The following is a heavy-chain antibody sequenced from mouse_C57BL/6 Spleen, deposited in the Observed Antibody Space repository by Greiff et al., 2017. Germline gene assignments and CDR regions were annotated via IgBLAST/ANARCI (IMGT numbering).Heavy chain of an antibody. D-gene: IGHD1-1*01. CDR2: SRNKANDYTT. V-gene: IGHV7-1*01. CDR3: ARDALTTVGPDWYFDV. J-gene: IGHJ1*03. CDR1: GFTFSDFY. Sequence: EVQVVESGGGLVQSGRSLRLSCATSGFTFSDFYMEWVRQAPGKGLEWIAASRNKANDYTTEYSASVKGRFIVSRDTSQSILYLQMNALRAEDTAIYYCARDALTTVGPDWYFDVWGTGTTVTVSS.